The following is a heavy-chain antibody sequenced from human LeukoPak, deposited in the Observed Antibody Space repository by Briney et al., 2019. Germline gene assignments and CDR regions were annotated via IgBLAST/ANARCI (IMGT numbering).Heavy chain of an antibody. CDR2: ISSNGGST. CDR3: VKLSPYSGYDY. D-gene: IGHD5-12*01. V-gene: IGHV3-64D*09. Sequence: GGSLRLSCAASGFTFSSYAMHWVRQAPGKGLEYVSGISSNGGSTYYADSVKGTFTISRDNSKNTLYLQMSSLRAEDTAMYYCVKLSPYSGYDYWGQGTLVTVSS. J-gene: IGHJ4*02. CDR1: GFTFSSYA.